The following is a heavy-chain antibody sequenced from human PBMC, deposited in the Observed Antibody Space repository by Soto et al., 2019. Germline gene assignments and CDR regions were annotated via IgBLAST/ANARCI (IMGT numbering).Heavy chain of an antibody. J-gene: IGHJ4*02. Sequence: GGSLRLSCVASGFTFSSFAMNWVRQAPGKGLEWVSVISGSDGSTYYADSVKGRFTISRDNSKNTLNLQMNSLRAEDTAVYYCARRSSSWYFDYWGQGT. CDR1: GFTFSSFA. CDR3: ARRSSSWYFDY. D-gene: IGHD6-13*01. V-gene: IGHV3-23*01. CDR2: ISGSDGST.